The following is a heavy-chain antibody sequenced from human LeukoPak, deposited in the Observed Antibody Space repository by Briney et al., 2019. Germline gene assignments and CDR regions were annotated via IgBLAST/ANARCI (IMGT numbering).Heavy chain of an antibody. CDR3: AIAPLSSGLNYYYYYMDV. J-gene: IGHJ6*03. D-gene: IGHD6-19*01. V-gene: IGHV3-23*01. CDR1: GFTFSSYA. CDR2: ISGSGGST. Sequence: PGGSLRLSCAASGFTFSSYAMSWVRQAPGKGLEWVSAISGSGGSTYYADSVKGRFTISRDNSKNTLYLQMNSLRAEDTAVYYCAIAPLSSGLNYYYYYMDVWGKGTTVTISS.